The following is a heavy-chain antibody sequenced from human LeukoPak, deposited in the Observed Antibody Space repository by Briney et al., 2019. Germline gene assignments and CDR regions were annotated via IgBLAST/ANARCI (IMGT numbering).Heavy chain of an antibody. CDR3: ARSHDSSGYYYVGTWFDH. CDR1: GGSISSYY. D-gene: IGHD3-22*01. J-gene: IGHJ5*02. V-gene: IGHV4-59*08. CDR2: IYYSGST. Sequence: KTSETLSLTCTVSGGSISSYYWSWIRQPPGKGLEWIGDIYYSGSTNYHPSLKTRVPISVDTSKNQFSLKLSSVTAADTAVYYCARSHDSSGYYYVGTWFDHWGQATQVTVSS.